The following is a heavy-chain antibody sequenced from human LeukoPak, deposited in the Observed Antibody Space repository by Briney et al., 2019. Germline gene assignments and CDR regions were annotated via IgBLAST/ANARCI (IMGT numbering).Heavy chain of an antibody. CDR2: INHSGST. CDR3: ARESEGYCSSTSCQEVGFDP. CDR1: GGSFSGYY. J-gene: IGHJ5*02. V-gene: IGHV4-34*01. D-gene: IGHD2-2*01. Sequence: PSETLSLTCAVYGGSFSGYYWSWNRQPPGKGLEWLGEINHSGSTNYNPSLKSRVTISVDTSKNQFSLKLSSVTAADTAVYYCARESEGYCSSTSCQEVGFDPWGQGTLVTVSS.